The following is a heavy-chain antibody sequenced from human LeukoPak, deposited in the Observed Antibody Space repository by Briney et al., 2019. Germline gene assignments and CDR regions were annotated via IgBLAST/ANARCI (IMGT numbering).Heavy chain of an antibody. V-gene: IGHV3-23*01. J-gene: IGHJ4*02. CDR3: ARDVNGGY. D-gene: IGHD2-8*01. CDR2: LSGSGDSR. Sequence: GGSLRLSCAASGFTYSSYAMTWVRQSPGKGLEWVSTLSGSGDSRYYADSVQGRFTISRDNFKNTLYLQMNSLRVEDTTVYYCARDVNGGYWGQGTLVTVSS. CDR1: GFTYSSYA.